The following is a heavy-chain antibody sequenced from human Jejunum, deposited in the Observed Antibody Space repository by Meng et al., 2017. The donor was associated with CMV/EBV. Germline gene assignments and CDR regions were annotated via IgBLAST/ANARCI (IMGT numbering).Heavy chain of an antibody. CDR2: INPNSGGT. V-gene: IGHV1-2*02. Sequence: KASGYTFTDYYRHWVRQAPRQTLEWMGWINPNSGGTIYAQKFQGRITMTRDTSISTAYMGLSRLRSDDTAVYYCARDLTVIVGPVNDYWGQGTLVTVSS. D-gene: IGHD1-26*01. J-gene: IGHJ4*02. CDR1: GYTFTDYY. CDR3: ARDLTVIVGPVNDY.